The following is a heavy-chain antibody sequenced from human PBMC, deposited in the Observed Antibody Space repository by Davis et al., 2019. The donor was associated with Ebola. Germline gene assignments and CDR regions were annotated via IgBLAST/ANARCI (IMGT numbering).Heavy chain of an antibody. V-gene: IGHV3-23*01. J-gene: IGHJ4*02. Sequence: PGGSLRLSCAASGFTFSSFAMSWVRQAPGKGLEWVSTISGTSTYTYYADSVKGRFTISRDNSKNTLYLQVNSLRAEDTAVYYCARDGDSYEYWGQGTLVTVSS. D-gene: IGHD2-21*02. CDR3: ARDGDSYEY. CDR2: ISGTSTYT. CDR1: GFTFSSFA.